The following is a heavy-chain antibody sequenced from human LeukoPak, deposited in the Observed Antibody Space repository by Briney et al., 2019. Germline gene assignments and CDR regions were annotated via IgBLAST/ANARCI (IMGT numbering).Heavy chain of an antibody. CDR3: TRDKAPGGKRCFVP. CDR2: VQYFGTP. D-gene: IGHD4-23*01. Sequence: PSETLSLACTVYGGSVTSQYWASVRQSPGKGLGCILYVQYFGTPNYHPSLTGRFTMSIDTSRNQFSLKLSSVTGADTALYFCTRDKAPGGKRCFVPWGEGTLVTVSS. CDR1: GGSVTSQY. J-gene: IGHJ5*02. V-gene: IGHV4-59*02.